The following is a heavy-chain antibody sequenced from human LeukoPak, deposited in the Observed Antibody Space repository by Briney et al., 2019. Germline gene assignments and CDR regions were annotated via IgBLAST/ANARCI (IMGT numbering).Heavy chain of an antibody. J-gene: IGHJ5*02. Sequence: PGGSLRLSCAASGFTFSSYAMHWVRQAPGKGLEWVAVISYDGSNKYYADSVKGRFTISRDNSKNTLYLQMNSLRAEDTAVYYCAREPYDILTGYLYNWFDPWGQGTLVTVSS. CDR1: GFTFSSYA. CDR2: ISYDGSNK. D-gene: IGHD3-9*01. V-gene: IGHV3-30*04. CDR3: AREPYDILTGYLYNWFDP.